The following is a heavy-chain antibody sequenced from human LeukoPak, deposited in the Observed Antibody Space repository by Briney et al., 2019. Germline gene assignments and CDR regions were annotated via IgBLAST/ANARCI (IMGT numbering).Heavy chain of an antibody. J-gene: IGHJ4*02. Sequence: PGGSLRLSCAASGFTFNNYGMHWVRQAPGKGLEWVAVMATDGRDKKYADSVKGRFTISRDNSKNTLYLEMNSLRPEDTAVYHCAKDSKVAAAGYFFDYWGQGTLVTVSS. CDR1: GFTFNNYG. V-gene: IGHV3-30*18. D-gene: IGHD6-13*01. CDR3: AKDSKVAAAGYFFDY. CDR2: MATDGRDK.